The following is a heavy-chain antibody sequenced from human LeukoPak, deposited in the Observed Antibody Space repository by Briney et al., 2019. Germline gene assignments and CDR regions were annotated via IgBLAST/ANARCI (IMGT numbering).Heavy chain of an antibody. CDR3: AREYYYGSGSYGMDV. V-gene: IGHV1-18*04. D-gene: IGHD3-10*01. Sequence: GASVKVSCKASGYTFTSYGISWVRQAPGQGLEWMGWISAYNSNTNYEQKVQGRVTMPTDTSTSTAYMELRSLRSDDTAMYYCAREYYYGSGSYGMDVWGKGTTVTVSS. CDR2: ISAYNSNT. CDR1: GYTFTSYG. J-gene: IGHJ6*04.